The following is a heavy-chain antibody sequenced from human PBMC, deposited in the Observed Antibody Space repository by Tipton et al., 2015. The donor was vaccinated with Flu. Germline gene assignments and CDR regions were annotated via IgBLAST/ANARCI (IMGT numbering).Heavy chain of an antibody. CDR1: GFTIKNYA. V-gene: IGHV3-30*18. CDR3: AKDMTPGARPRLFDY. Sequence: RSLRLSCASSGFTIKNYAMHWVRQAPGKGLEWVTSISSDGTYKHYADSVRGRFTISRDNSKNTVSLEMNGLRPEDTAVYYCAKDMTPGARPRLFDYWGQGTLVTVSS. J-gene: IGHJ4*02. CDR2: ISSDGTYK. D-gene: IGHD1-26*01.